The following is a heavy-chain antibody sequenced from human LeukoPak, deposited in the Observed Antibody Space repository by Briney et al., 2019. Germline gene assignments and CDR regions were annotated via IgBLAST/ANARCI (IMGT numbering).Heavy chain of an antibody. CDR1: GYSISSGYY. CDR3: ARLVAGYYYYYYMDV. J-gene: IGHJ6*03. V-gene: IGHV4-38-2*02. Sequence: SETLSLTCTVSGYSISSGYYWGWIRQPPGKGLEWIGSIYHSGSTYYNPSLKSRVTISVDTSKNQFSLKLSSVTAADTAVYYCARLVAGYYYYYYMDVWGKGTTVTISS. CDR2: IYHSGST. D-gene: IGHD6-19*01.